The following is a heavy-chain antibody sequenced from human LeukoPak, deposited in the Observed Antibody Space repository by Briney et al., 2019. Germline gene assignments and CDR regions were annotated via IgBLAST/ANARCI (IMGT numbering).Heavy chain of an antibody. CDR2: ISYDGGNE. CDR1: GFTFSSYS. D-gene: IGHD6-19*01. V-gene: IGHV3-30*14. J-gene: IGHJ4*02. Sequence: GGSLRLSCAASGFTFSSYSMNWVRQAPGKGLEWVALISYDGGNENYADSVKGRFTIPRDNAKNMLFPQMDSLRVDDTAVYYCARDPPFTSGWSQNFFDHWGQGTPVTVSS. CDR3: ARDPPFTSGWSQNFFDH.